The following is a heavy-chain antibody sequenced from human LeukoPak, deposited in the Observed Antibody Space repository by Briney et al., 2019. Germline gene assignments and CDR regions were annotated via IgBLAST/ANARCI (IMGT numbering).Heavy chain of an antibody. Sequence: SQTLSLTCTVSGGSISSGSYYWSWIRQPPGKGLEWIGYIYYSGSTNYNPSLKSRVTISVDTSKNQFSLKLSSVTAADTAVYYCARVPGKGDYFDYWGQGTLVTVSS. V-gene: IGHV4-61*01. D-gene: IGHD1-26*01. CDR1: GGSISSGSYY. CDR3: ARVPGKGDYFDY. CDR2: IYYSGST. J-gene: IGHJ4*02.